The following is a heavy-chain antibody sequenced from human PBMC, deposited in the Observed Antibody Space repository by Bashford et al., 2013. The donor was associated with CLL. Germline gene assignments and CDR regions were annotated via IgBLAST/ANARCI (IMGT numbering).Heavy chain of an antibody. CDR3: ARVGYSYGKEFDY. CDR1: GDTFRRYG. V-gene: IGHV1-69*04. D-gene: IGHD5-18*01. Sequence: SVKVSCKASGDTFRRYGISWVRQAPGQGLEWMGRIIPILGIANYAQKFQGRVTITADKSTSTAYMELSSLRSEDTAVYYCARVGYSYGKEFDYWGQGTLVTVSS. CDR2: IIPILGIA. J-gene: IGHJ4*02.